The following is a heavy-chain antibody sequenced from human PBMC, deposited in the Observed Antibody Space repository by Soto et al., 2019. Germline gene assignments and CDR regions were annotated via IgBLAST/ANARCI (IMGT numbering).Heavy chain of an antibody. CDR2: INHSGST. J-gene: IGHJ6*02. Sequence: QVQLQQWGAGLLKPSETLSLTCAVYGGSFSGYYWSWIRQPPGKGREWIGEINHSGSTNYNPSLKSRVTISVDTSKNQSSLKLSSVTAADTAVYYCARGWGFWSGYYYYYDGMDVWGQGTTVTVSS. V-gene: IGHV4-34*01. CDR1: GGSFSGYY. CDR3: ARGWGFWSGYYYYYDGMDV. D-gene: IGHD3-3*01.